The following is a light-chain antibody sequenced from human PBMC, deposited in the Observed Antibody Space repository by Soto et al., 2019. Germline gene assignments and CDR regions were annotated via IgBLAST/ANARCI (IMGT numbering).Light chain of an antibody. Sequence: EIVLTQSPGTRSLSPGERATLSCRASQSVSSSYLAWYQQKPGQAPRLLIYGASSRATGIPGRFSGSGSGTDFTLTISRLEPEDFAVYYCQQYGRSPFTFGPGTKVDSK. CDR2: GAS. CDR1: QSVSSSY. CDR3: QQYGRSPFT. J-gene: IGKJ3*01. V-gene: IGKV3-20*01.